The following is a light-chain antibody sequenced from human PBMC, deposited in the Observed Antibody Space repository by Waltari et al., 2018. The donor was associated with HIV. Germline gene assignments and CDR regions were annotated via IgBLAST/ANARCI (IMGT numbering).Light chain of an antibody. CDR1: SGSVASNY. J-gene: IGLJ2*01. V-gene: IGLV6-57*01. CDR2: EDN. CDR3: QSYDSRNHVV. Sequence: NFMLTQPHSVSESPGKTVTISCTRSSGSVASNYVKWYQQRTGSSPTTVIYEDNQRPSGVPDRFSASIDSSSNSASLTISGLKTEDEADYYCQSYDSRNHVVFGGGTKLTVL.